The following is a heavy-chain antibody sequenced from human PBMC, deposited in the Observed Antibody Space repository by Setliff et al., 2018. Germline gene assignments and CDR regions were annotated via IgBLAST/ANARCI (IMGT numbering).Heavy chain of an antibody. Sequence: PSETLSLTCTVSGGPFSGASIWSWIRQPPGKGLEFIGYVYHSGTAKYDPSLESRAIMSVDASKNQFSLRLSSVIAADTAVYYCARYDYGDHPDAFDIWGQGTMVTVSS. V-gene: IGHV4-59*12. J-gene: IGHJ3*02. CDR2: VYHSGTA. CDR1: GGPFSGAS. D-gene: IGHD4-17*01. CDR3: ARYDYGDHPDAFDI.